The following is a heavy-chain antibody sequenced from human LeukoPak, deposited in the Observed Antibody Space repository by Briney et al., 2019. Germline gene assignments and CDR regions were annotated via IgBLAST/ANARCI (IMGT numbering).Heavy chain of an antibody. CDR1: GYTFTSYG. J-gene: IGHJ5*02. CDR2: INPNSGGT. D-gene: IGHD2-2*01. Sequence: ASVKVSCKASGYTFTSYGINWVRQAPGQGLEWMGWINPNSGGTNYAQKFQGRVTMTRDTSISTAYMELSRLRSDDTAVYYCARDRVPAAMSYNWFDPWGQGTLVTVSS. V-gene: IGHV1-2*02. CDR3: ARDRVPAAMSYNWFDP.